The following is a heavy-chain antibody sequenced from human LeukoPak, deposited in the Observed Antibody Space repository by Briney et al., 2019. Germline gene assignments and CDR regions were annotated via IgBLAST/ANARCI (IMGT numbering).Heavy chain of an antibody. J-gene: IGHJ4*02. Sequence: PSETLSLTCIVSGYSFNSGYYWAWIRQPPGKGLEWIGSIHHSGSTYNNPSLKSRVTISVDTSKNQFSLKLSSVTAADTAVYYCARGAAGYYLRSFDYWGQGTLVTVSS. CDR1: GYSFNSGYY. CDR2: IHHSGST. CDR3: ARGAAGYYLRSFDY. V-gene: IGHV4-38-2*02. D-gene: IGHD3-22*01.